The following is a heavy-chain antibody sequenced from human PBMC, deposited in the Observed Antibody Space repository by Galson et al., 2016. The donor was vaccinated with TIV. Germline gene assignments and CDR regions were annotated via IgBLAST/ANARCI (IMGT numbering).Heavy chain of an antibody. CDR2: YDPEVFKT. D-gene: IGHD2/OR15-2a*01. Sequence: SVKVSCKVSGNSLDELVIHWVRQAPGKGLEWMGGYDPEVFKTVYAQKLQDRVTMAADTSTNTAYMELGSLRFEDTAVYYCATVAWFPGLSLDTWGQGTLVTVSS. CDR3: ATVAWFPGLSLDT. V-gene: IGHV1-24*01. CDR1: GNSLDELV. J-gene: IGHJ5*02.